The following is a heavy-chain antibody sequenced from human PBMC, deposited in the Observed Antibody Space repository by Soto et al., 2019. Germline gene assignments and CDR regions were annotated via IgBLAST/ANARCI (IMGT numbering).Heavy chain of an antibody. CDR1: GFTVSSNY. Sequence: EVQLVESGGGLVQPGGSLRLSCAASGFTVSSNYMSWVRQAPGKGLEWVSVIYSRGSTYYADSVKGRFTISTDNSKNTLYLQMNSLRVEDKAGYYCASNLHITMLRGVLSYYYYYLDVWGKWSTVTVSS. V-gene: IGHV3-66*01. CDR2: IYSRGST. J-gene: IGHJ6*03. D-gene: IGHD3-10*01. CDR3: ASNLHITMLRGVLSYYYYYLDV.